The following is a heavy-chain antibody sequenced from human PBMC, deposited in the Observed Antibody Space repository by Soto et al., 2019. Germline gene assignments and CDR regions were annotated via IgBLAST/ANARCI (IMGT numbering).Heavy chain of an antibody. CDR1: GYTFTSYG. D-gene: IGHD1-7*01. CDR3: ARDKWNYLGVYGMDV. V-gene: IGHV1-18*04. J-gene: IGHJ6*02. Sequence: ASVKVSCKASGYTFTSYGISWVRQAPGQGLEWMGWISAYNGNTNYAQKLQGRVTMTTDTSTSTAYMELRSLRSDDTAVYYCARDKWNYLGVYGMDVWGQGTTVTVSS. CDR2: ISAYNGNT.